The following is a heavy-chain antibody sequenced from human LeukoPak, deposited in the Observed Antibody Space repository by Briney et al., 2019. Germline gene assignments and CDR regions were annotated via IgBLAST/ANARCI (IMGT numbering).Heavy chain of an antibody. Sequence: PGGSLRLSCAASGFTFTSYTMNWVRQAPGKGLEWVSSISTGSIYTYLADSVKGRFTISRDDAKNSPYLQMNSLRAEDTAIYYCARTYCSTTGCYWFDYWGQGILVTVSP. J-gene: IGHJ4*02. CDR2: ISTGSIYT. CDR1: GFTFTSYT. V-gene: IGHV3-21*01. D-gene: IGHD2-2*01. CDR3: ARTYCSTTGCYWFDY.